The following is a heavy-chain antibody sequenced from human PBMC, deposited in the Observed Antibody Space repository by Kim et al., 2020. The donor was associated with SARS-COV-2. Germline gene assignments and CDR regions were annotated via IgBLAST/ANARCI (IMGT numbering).Heavy chain of an antibody. CDR1: GYTFTGYY. CDR2: INPNSGGT. D-gene: IGHD2-15*01. CDR3: AREGAQEGICSGGSCYGH. J-gene: IGHJ4*02. V-gene: IGHV1-2*04. Sequence: ASVKVSCKASGYTFTGYYMHWVRQAPGQGLEWMGWINPNSGGTNYAQKFQGWVTMTRDTSISTAYMELSRLRSDDTAVYYCAREGAQEGICSGGSCYGHWGQGTLVTVSS.